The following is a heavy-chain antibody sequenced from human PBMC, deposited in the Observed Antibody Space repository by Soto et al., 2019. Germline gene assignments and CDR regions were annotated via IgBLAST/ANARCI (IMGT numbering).Heavy chain of an antibody. CDR1: GFTFSSYG. D-gene: IGHD6-19*01. Sequence: WGSLRLSCAASGFTFSSYGMHWVRQAPGKGLEWVAVISYDGSNKYYADSVKGRFTISRDNSKNTLYLQMNSLRAEDTAVYYCAKDRRIRIAVAGTLPDPWGQGTLVTVSS. V-gene: IGHV3-30*18. CDR2: ISYDGSNK. CDR3: AKDRRIRIAVAGTLPDP. J-gene: IGHJ5*02.